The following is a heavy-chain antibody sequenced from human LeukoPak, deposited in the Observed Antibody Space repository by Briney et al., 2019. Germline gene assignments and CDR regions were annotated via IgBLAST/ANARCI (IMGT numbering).Heavy chain of an antibody. CDR1: GGSISGYY. CDR3: ARIVKGSSGWYYGMDV. Sequence: SETLSLTCTVSGGSISGYYWSWIRQPPGKGLEWIGYIYSSGGTNYNPSLKSRVTISVDTSKNQFSLKLSSVTAADTAVYYCARIVKGSSGWYYGMDVWGQGTTVTVSS. J-gene: IGHJ6*02. D-gene: IGHD6-19*01. CDR2: IYSSGGT. V-gene: IGHV4-59*01.